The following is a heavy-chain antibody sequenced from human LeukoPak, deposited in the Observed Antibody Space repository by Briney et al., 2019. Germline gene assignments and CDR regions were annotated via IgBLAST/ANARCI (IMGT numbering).Heavy chain of an antibody. J-gene: IGHJ6*02. Sequence: GGSLRLSCAASGFTFSSYWMHWVRQSPGKGLVWVSRVNSDGSSTRYADSVKGRLTSSRDNAKNTLYLQMNSLRAEDTAVYYCARDLKYCSTTNCFVYYDYGMDVWGQGTTVTVSS. CDR2: VNSDGSST. V-gene: IGHV3-74*01. D-gene: IGHD2-2*01. CDR3: ARDLKYCSTTNCFVYYDYGMDV. CDR1: GFTFSSYW.